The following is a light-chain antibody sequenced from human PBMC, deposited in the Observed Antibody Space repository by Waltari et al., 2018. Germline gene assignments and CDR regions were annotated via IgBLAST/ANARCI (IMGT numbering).Light chain of an antibody. CDR2: WAS. CDR3: QQYYSIPYT. J-gene: IGKJ2*01. Sequence: DIVMTQSPDSLAVSLGERATINCKSSQNILYSPNSKNYLAWYQHKPGQPPKLHIYWASTRESGVPDRFSGSGSETDFTLTISSLQAEDVAVYYCQQYYSIPYTFGQGTKLEIK. V-gene: IGKV4-1*01. CDR1: QNILYSPNSKNY.